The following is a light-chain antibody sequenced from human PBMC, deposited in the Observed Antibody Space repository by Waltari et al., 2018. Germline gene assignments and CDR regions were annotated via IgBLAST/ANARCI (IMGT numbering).Light chain of an antibody. CDR2: DVS. V-gene: IGLV2-11*01. Sequence: QSALTQPRSVSGSPGQSVTISCTGTSSDVGGYYYVSWYQQYPGKAPKLMIYDVSKRPSGVPDRFSGSKSDNTASLTISGLQAEDEADFYCCSYAGSSTWVFGGGTKLTVL. CDR3: CSYAGSSTWV. J-gene: IGLJ3*02. CDR1: SSDVGGYYY.